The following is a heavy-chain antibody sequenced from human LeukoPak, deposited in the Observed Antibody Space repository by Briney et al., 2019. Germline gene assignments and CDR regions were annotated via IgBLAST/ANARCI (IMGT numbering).Heavy chain of an antibody. D-gene: IGHD3-10*01. CDR3: ARDFAREFTIDY. CDR1: GFTFSNYN. Sequence: PGRSLRLSCAASGFTFSNYNMNWVRQPPGKGLQWVSYISSSSNIIYYADSVKGRFTISRDNAKNSLFLQMNSLRAEDTAVYYCARDFAREFTIDYWGQGTLVTVSP. J-gene: IGHJ4*02. CDR2: ISSSSNII. V-gene: IGHV3-48*01.